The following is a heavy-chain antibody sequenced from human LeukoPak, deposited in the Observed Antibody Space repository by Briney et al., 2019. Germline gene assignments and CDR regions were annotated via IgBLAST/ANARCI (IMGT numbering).Heavy chain of an antibody. D-gene: IGHD2-2*02. CDR1: GYTLTELS. Sequence: ASVKVSCKVSGYTLTELSMHWVRQAPGKGLEWMGGFDPEDGETIYAQKFQGRVTMTEDTSTDTAYMELSSLRSDDTAVYYCARGGRPIRRVVGAYCSSTSCYMGWDAFDIWGQGTMVTVSS. V-gene: IGHV1-24*01. J-gene: IGHJ3*02. CDR3: ARGGRPIRRVVGAYCSSTSCYMGWDAFDI. CDR2: FDPEDGET.